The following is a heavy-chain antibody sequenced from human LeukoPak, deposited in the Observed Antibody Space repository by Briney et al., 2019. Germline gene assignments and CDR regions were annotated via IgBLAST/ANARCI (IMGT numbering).Heavy chain of an antibody. J-gene: IGHJ5*02. Sequence: PSETLSLTCTVSGGSISTSNYYWGWIRQPPGKGLEWIGYIYYSGSTNYNPSLKSRVTISVDTSKNQFSLNLTSVTAADTAVYYXXXXXXXXXGWGGYNRFDPWGQGTLVTVSS. V-gene: IGHV4-61*05. CDR2: IYYSGST. D-gene: IGHD5-18*01. CDR3: XXXXXXXXGWGGYNRFDP. CDR1: GGSISTSNYY.